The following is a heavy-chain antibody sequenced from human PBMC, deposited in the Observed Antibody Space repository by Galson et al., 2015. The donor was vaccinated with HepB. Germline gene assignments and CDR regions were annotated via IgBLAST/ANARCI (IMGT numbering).Heavy chain of an antibody. D-gene: IGHD5-12*01. V-gene: IGHV1-46*01. CDR2: INPSGGST. J-gene: IGHJ4*02. Sequence: WVRQAPGQGLEWMGIINPSGGSTSYAQKFQGRVTMTRDTSTSTVYMELSSLRSEDTAVYYCARTDRYSGYDIDYWGQGTLVTVSS. CDR3: ARTDRYSGYDIDY.